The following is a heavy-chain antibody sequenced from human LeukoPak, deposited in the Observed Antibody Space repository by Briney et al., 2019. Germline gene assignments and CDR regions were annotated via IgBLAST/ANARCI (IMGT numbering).Heavy chain of an antibody. V-gene: IGHV4-59*11. J-gene: IGHJ3*02. CDR2: IYYSGST. CDR1: GGSISSHY. CDR3: ARRSTPTLYSSGSNDAFDI. Sequence: SETLSLTCTVSGGSISSHYWGWIRQPPGKGLEWIGYIYYSGSTNYNPSLKSRVTISVDTSKNQFSLKLSSVTAADTAVYYCARRSTPTLYSSGSNDAFDIWGQGTMVTVSS. D-gene: IGHD6-19*01.